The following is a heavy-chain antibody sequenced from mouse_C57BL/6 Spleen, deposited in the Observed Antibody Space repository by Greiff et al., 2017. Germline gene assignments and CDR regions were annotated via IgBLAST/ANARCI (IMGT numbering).Heavy chain of an antibody. Sequence: VHVKQSGGGLVKPGGSLKLSCAASGFTFSDYGMHWVRQAPEKGLEWVAYISSGSSTIYYADTVKGRFTISRDNAKNTLFLQMTSLRSEDTAMYYCARPIRYAMDYWGQGTSVTVSS. CDR1: GFTFSDYG. CDR2: ISSGSSTI. CDR3: ARPIRYAMDY. D-gene: IGHD2-12*01. J-gene: IGHJ4*01. V-gene: IGHV5-17*01.